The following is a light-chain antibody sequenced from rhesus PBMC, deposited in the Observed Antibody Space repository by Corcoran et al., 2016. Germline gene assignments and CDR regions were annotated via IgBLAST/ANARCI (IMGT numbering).Light chain of an antibody. V-gene: IGKV2S3*01. J-gene: IGKJ2*01. CDR2: KVT. CDR3: MQSTKDPYS. Sequence: DIVMTQTPLSLPVTPGEPASISCRSSQSLLHSNGNTYLHWYLQKPGQSPRLLIYKVTNRESGVPDRFRGSGSGTDFTLKISRVEPEDVGVYYCMQSTKDPYSFGQGTKVEIK. CDR1: QSLLHSNGNTY.